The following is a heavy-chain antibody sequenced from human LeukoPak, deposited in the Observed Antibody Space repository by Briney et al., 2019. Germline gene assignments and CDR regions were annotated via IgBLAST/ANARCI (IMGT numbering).Heavy chain of an antibody. V-gene: IGHV1-69*13. J-gene: IGHJ4*02. D-gene: IGHD2-15*01. CDR1: GYSFPSYD. CDR3: ARDRAWGATPDYFDY. Sequence: GASVKVSCKTSGYSFPSYDISWVRQAPGQGLEWMGGIIPIFGTANYAQKFQGRVTITADESTSTAYMELSSLRSEDTAVYYCARDRAWGATPDYFDYWGQGTLVTVSS. CDR2: IIPIFGTA.